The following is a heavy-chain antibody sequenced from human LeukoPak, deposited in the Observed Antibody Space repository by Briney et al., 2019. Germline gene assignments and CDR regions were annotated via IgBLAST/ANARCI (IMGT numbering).Heavy chain of an antibody. D-gene: IGHD6-19*01. J-gene: IGHJ4*02. CDR2: ISGSGGST. CDR1: GLTFNNYA. V-gene: IGHV3-23*01. CDR3: AKVPMDAGWLVLDY. Sequence: GGSLRLSCAASGLTFNNYAMSWVRQAPGKGLEWVSTISGSGGSTYYADSVKGRFTISRDNSKNTLYLQMNSLRAEDTAVYYCAKVPMDAGWLVLDYWGQGTLVTVSS.